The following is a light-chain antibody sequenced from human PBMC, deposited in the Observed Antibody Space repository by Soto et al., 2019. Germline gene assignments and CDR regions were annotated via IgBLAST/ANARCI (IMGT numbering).Light chain of an antibody. Sequence: QSVLTQPRSVSGSPGQSVTISCTGTSSDVCGYNYVSWYQQHPGKAPKLMIYDVTKRPSGVPDRFSGSTSGNTASLTISGLQAEDEAAYYCCSYAGSQTRVLGNGTKLIV. V-gene: IGLV2-11*01. CDR2: DVT. CDR3: CSYAGSQTRV. CDR1: SSDVCGYNY. J-gene: IGLJ1*01.